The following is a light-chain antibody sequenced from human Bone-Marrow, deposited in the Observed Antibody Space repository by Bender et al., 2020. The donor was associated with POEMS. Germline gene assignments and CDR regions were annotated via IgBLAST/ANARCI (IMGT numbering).Light chain of an antibody. V-gene: IGLV3-1*01. CDR2: QDK. Sequence: SYDLTQPPSVSVSPGQTATIPCSADQLGDRNVFWYQQRAGQSPVLVIYQDKKRHSGIPERVSGSNSGETATLIISGTQAMDEADYNCQVWVSGANVIFGGGTTLTVL. CDR1: QLGDRN. CDR3: QVWVSGANVI. J-gene: IGLJ2*01.